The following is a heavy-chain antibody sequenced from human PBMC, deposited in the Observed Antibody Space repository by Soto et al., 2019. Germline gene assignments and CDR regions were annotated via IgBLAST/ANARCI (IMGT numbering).Heavy chain of an antibody. CDR1: GLTFVGYG. CDR3: AKDSRVVPAAMYYYYGMDV. CDR2: ISGSGGST. J-gene: IGHJ6*02. V-gene: IGHV3-23*01. Sequence: GGPLRLSCAAAGLTFVGYGMSWVSQATGKGLEWVSAISGSGGSTYYADSVKGRFTISRDNSKNTLYLQMNSLRAEDTAVYYCAKDSRVVPAAMYYYYGMDVWGQGTTVTVSS. D-gene: IGHD2-2*01.